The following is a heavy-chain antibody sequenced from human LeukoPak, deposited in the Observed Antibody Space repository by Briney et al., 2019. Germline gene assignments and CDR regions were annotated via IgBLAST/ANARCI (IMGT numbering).Heavy chain of an antibody. CDR3: ARSGITMNPHYFDY. V-gene: IGHV4-59*08. CDR1: GGSGSSDS. D-gene: IGHD3-22*01. J-gene: IGHJ4*02. CDR2: ISYSGST. Sequence: SETLSLTCTVSGGSGSSDSWSWIRQPPGQGLEWIGYISYSGSTSYNPSLKSRVTISVDTSKNQFSLKLSSVTAADTAVYYCARSGITMNPHYFDYWGQGTLVTVSS.